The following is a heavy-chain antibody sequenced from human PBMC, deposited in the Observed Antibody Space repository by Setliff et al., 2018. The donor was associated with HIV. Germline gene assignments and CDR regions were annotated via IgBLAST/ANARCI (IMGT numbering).Heavy chain of an antibody. CDR3: ARAPKRVYYYGSGTYLHDAFDI. J-gene: IGHJ3*02. CDR1: GGSISSSSYY. D-gene: IGHD3-10*01. Sequence: SETLSLTCTVSGGSISSSSYYWGWIRQPPGKGLEWIGSIYYSGATYYNPSLKSRVTLSVDTSNNQFSLELRNLRSDDTAVYYCARAPKRVYYYGSGTYLHDAFDIWGQGTMVTVSS. V-gene: IGHV4-39*07. CDR2: IYYSGAT.